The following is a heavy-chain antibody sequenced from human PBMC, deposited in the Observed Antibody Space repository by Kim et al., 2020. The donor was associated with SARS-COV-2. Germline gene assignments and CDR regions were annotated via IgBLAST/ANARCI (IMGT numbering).Heavy chain of an antibody. J-gene: IGHJ3*01. D-gene: IGHD2-8*01. Sequence: GGSLRLSCAASGFSFSTSATHWVRQAPGRGLEWVAMIWHNGRGIYYQESVKGRFTVSRDNSKNTVYLQMDGLRDDDMGVYYCATEMTGGPSGDALPFWAQGTMLTVSA. CDR1: GFSFSTSA. CDR2: IWHNGRGI. CDR3: ATEMTGGPSGDALPF. V-gene: IGHV3-33*08.